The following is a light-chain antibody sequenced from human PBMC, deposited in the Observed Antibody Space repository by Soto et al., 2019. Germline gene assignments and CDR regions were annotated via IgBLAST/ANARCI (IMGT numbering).Light chain of an antibody. Sequence: QSALTQPPSASGSPGQSVTISCTGTSSDVGGYNYVSWYQQHPGKAPKLMIYEVTERPSGVPDRFSGSKSGNTASLTASGLQAEDEAYYYCSSYGGSNNLVFGGGTKLTVL. CDR2: EVT. CDR3: SSYGGSNNLV. CDR1: SSDVGGYNY. J-gene: IGLJ2*01. V-gene: IGLV2-8*01.